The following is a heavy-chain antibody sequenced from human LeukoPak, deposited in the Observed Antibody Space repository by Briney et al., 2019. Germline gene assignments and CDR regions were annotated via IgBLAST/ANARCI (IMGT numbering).Heavy chain of an antibody. CDR3: ARRAARSSSFDY. CDR1: GYSFTSYW. V-gene: IGHV5-51*01. D-gene: IGHD6-13*01. CDR2: IYPGDSDT. J-gene: IGHJ4*02. Sequence: GGSLKISCQGSGYSFTSYWIGWGRPMPGKGLEWMGIIYPGDSDTRYSPSFQGQVTISADKSISTAYLQWSSLKASDTAMYYCARRAARSSSFDYWGQGTLVTVSS.